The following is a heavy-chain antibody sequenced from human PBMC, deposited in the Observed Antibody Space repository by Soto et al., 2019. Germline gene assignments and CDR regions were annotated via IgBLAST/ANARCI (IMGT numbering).Heavy chain of an antibody. CDR3: ARGLESSGWYNWFDP. J-gene: IGHJ5*02. D-gene: IGHD6-19*01. V-gene: IGHV6-1*01. CDR1: GDSGFSNSAS. CDR2: TYYRSKWYN. Sequence: SQTLSLTCAISGDSGFSNSASWNWIRQSPSRGLEWLGRTYYRSKWYNDYAVSVKSRITINPDTSKNQYSLQLNSVTPDDTAVYYCARGLESSGWYNWFDPWGQGTLVTVSS.